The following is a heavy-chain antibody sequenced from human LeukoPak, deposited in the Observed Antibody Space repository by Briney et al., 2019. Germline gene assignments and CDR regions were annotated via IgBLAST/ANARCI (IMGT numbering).Heavy chain of an antibody. J-gene: IGHJ5*02. CDR3: ARGITIFGVVIRSKGIWFDP. V-gene: IGHV4-34*01. CDR1: GFTFSDYY. Sequence: GSLRLSCAASGFTFSDYYMSWIRQPPGKGLEWIGEINHSGSTNYNPSLKSRVTISVDTSKNQFSLKLSSVTAADTAVYYCARGITIFGVVIRSKGIWFDPWGQGTLVTVSS. D-gene: IGHD3-3*01. CDR2: INHSGST.